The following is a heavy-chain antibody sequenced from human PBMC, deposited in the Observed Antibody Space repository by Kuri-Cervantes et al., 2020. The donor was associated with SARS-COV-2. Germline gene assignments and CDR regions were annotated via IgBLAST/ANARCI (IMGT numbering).Heavy chain of an antibody. CDR2: IYYSGST. Sequence: SETLSLTCTVSGGSISSYYWSWIRQPPGKGLEWIGYIYYSGSTNYNPSLKSRVTISVDTSKNQFSLKLSSVTAADTAVYYCASRPYSIGWYEGIDYWGQGTLVTVSS. CDR3: ASRPYSIGWYEGIDY. CDR1: GGSISSYY. D-gene: IGHD6-19*01. J-gene: IGHJ4*02. V-gene: IGHV4-59*01.